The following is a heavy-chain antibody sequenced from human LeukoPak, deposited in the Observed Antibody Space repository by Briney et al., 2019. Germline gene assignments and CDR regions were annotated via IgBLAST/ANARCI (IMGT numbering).Heavy chain of an antibody. CDR1: GGSISSYY. CDR2: IYYSGST. J-gene: IGHJ4*02. D-gene: IGHD6-19*01. CDR3: ASLIAVAGQVDY. V-gene: IGHV4-59*01. Sequence: SETLSLTCTVSGGSISSYYWSWIRQPPGKGLEWIGYIYYSGSTNYNPSLKSRVTISVDTSKNQLSLKLSSVTAADTAVYYCASLIAVAGQVDYWGQGTLVTVSS.